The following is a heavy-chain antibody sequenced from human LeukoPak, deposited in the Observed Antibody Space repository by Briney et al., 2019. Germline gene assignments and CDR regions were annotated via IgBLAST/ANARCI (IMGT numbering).Heavy chain of an antibody. J-gene: IGHJ4*02. CDR1: GDSLSSDSFY. V-gene: IGHV4-39*07. D-gene: IGHD3-3*01. CDR3: AGHVFVEWLLGHFDC. CDR2: IYHSGST. Sequence: SETLSLTCSVSGDSLSSDSFYWGWLRQPPGKGLEWIASIYHSGSTYYNPFLESRVTIAVDTSQRQFSLKLRSVTAADTAVYYCAGHVFVEWLLGHFDCWGQGVLVTVSS.